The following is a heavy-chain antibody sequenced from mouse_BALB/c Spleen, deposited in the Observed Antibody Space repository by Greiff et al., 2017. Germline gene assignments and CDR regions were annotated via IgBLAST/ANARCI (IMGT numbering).Heavy chain of an antibody. Sequence: EVQLVESGAELVKPGASVKLSCTASGFNIKDTYMHWVKQRPEQGLEWIGRIDPANGNTKYDPKFQGKATITADTSSNTAYLQLSSLTSEDTAVYYCAREIDDGCYGRYFDVWGAGTTVTVSS. V-gene: IGHV14-3*02. D-gene: IGHD2-3*01. CDR1: GFNIKDTY. CDR3: AREIDDGCYGRYFDV. CDR2: IDPANGNT. J-gene: IGHJ1*01.